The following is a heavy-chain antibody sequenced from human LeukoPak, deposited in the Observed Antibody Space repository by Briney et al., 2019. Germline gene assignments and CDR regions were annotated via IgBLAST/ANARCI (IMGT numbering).Heavy chain of an antibody. CDR2: IYASGTT. Sequence: SETLSLTCTVFGGSISSNCWSWIRQPPGKGLEWIGCIYASGTTNYNPSLKGRLTISVDTSNSQFSLTVRPVTAADTAVYYCGGRGFWGQGTLVTVSS. CDR3: GGRGF. D-gene: IGHD3-10*01. V-gene: IGHV4-4*09. CDR1: GGSISSNC. J-gene: IGHJ4*02.